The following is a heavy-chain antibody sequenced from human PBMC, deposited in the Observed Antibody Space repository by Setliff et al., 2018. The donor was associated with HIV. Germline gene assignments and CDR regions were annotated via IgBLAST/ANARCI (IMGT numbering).Heavy chain of an antibody. J-gene: IGHJ3*01. CDR3: ARDYSPPWVTGDDAFDV. CDR1: GYTFTIYD. V-gene: IGHV1-18*01. D-gene: IGHD2-21*02. Sequence: ASVKVSCKASGYTFTIYDITWVRQAPGQGLEWMGWISAYNGNTNYAQKLQGRVTMTTDTSTSTAYMELRSLRSDDTAVYYCARDYSPPWVTGDDAFDVWGQGTVVTVSS. CDR2: ISAYNGNT.